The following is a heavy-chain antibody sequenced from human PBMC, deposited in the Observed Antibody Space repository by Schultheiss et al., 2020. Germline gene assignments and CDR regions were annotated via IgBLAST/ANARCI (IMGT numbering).Heavy chain of an antibody. J-gene: IGHJ6*02. Sequence: SETLSLTCAVYGGSFSGYYWSWIRQPPGKGLEWIGEINHSGSTNYNPSLKSRVTISVDTSKNQFSLKLSSVTAADTAVYYCARDRFYGSGPLDVWGQGTTVTVSS. V-gene: IGHV4-34*01. D-gene: IGHD3-10*01. CDR3: ARDRFYGSGPLDV. CDR2: INHSGST. CDR1: GGSFSGYY.